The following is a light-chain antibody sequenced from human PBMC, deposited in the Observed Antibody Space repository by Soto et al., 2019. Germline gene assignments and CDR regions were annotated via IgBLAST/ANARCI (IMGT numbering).Light chain of an antibody. CDR3: SSYTSSTTSVV. Sequence: QSAPTQPASVSGSPGQSITISCTGTSSDVGGYNLVSWYQQYPGKAPKLIIYEVTKRPSGVSSRFSASKSGNTASLTISGLQAEDEADYYCSSYTSSTTSVVFGGGTKLTVL. J-gene: IGLJ2*01. CDR1: SSDVGGYNL. CDR2: EVT. V-gene: IGLV2-14*02.